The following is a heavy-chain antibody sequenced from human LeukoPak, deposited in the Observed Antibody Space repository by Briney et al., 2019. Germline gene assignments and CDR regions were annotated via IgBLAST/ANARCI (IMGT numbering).Heavy chain of an antibody. V-gene: IGHV1-69*01. Sequence: ASVKVSCKASGGTFSSYAISWVRQAPGQGLEWMGGIIPIFGTANYAQKFQGRVTITADESTSTAYMELSSLRSEDTAVYYCARDVGLFGDYGGYSGPAFDIWGQGTMVTVSS. J-gene: IGHJ3*02. CDR2: IIPIFGTA. CDR1: GGTFSSYA. D-gene: IGHD4-23*01. CDR3: ARDVGLFGDYGGYSGPAFDI.